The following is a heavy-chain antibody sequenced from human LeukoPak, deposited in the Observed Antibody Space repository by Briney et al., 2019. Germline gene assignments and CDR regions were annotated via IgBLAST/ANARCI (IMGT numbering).Heavy chain of an antibody. CDR2: IYYSGST. V-gene: IGHV4-59*01. CDR3: ADDWSDSGLDY. CDR1: GGSISSYY. D-gene: IGHD3-3*01. Sequence: SETLSLTCTVSGGSISSYYWSWIRQPPGKGLEWIGYIYYSGSTNYNPSLKSRVTISVDTSKNQFSLKLSSVTAADTAVYYCADDWSDSGLDYWRQGSLLAVSS. J-gene: IGHJ4*02.